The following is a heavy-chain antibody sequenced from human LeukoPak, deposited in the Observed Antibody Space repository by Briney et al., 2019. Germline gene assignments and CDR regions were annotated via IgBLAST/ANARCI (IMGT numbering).Heavy chain of an antibody. CDR1: GGSFSGYY. V-gene: IGHV4-34*01. J-gene: IGHJ4*02. CDR2: INDSGST. D-gene: IGHD4-17*01. Sequence: ETLSLTCAGYGGSFSGYYWSWVRQPPGKGVEGMGEINDSGSTNYNPSLKSRVTISVHPSKNHFSLNLTSVPAADTAVYYCARDRTGGYGDPYYFDYWGQGTLLTVSS. CDR3: ARDRTGGYGDPYYFDY.